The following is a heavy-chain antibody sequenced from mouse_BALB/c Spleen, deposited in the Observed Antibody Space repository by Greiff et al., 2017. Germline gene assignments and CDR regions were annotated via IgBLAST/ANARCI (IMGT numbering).Heavy chain of an antibody. CDR2: ISYSGST. CDR3: ARGGYRDAMDY. J-gene: IGHJ4*01. CDR1: GYSITSDYA. Sequence: EVKLVESGPGLVKPSQSLSLTCTVTGYSITSDYAWNWIRQFPGNKLEWMGYISYSGSTSYNPSLKSRISITRDTSKNQFFLQLNSVTTEDTATYYCARGGYRDAMDYWGQGTSVTVSS. D-gene: IGHD3-1*01. V-gene: IGHV3-2*02.